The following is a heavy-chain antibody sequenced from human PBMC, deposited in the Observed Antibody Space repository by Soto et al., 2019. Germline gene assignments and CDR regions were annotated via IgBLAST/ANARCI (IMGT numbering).Heavy chain of an antibody. D-gene: IGHD4-17*01. CDR3: ARGTRDYYYYYGMDV. CDR1: AYTFTGYY. Sequence: GXSVKVSCKASAYTFTGYYMHWVRQAPGQGLEWMGWINPNSGGTNYAQKFQGWVTMTRDTSISTAYMELSRLRSDDTAVYYCARGTRDYYYYYGMDVWGQGTTVIVSS. J-gene: IGHJ6*02. V-gene: IGHV1-2*04. CDR2: INPNSGGT.